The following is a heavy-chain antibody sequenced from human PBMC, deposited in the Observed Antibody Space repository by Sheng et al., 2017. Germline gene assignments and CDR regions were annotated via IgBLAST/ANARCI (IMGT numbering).Heavy chain of an antibody. J-gene: IGHJ4*02. V-gene: IGHV3-30*02. D-gene: IGHD3-10*01. CDR2: IRSDGTNK. Sequence: QVQLVESGGGVVQPGGSLRLSCAASGFTFSSYGMHWVRQAPGKGLEWAAFIRSDGTNKYYADSVKGRFTISRDDSKNMLFLQMNSLRAEDTAVYYCAKSRSSSVLSEYWGQGTLVTVSS. CDR1: GFTFSSYG. CDR3: AKSRSSSVLSEY.